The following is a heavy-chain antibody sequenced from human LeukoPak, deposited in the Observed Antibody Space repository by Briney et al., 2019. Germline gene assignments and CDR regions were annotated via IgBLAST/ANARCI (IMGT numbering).Heavy chain of an antibody. Sequence: KPSQTLSHTCTVAGGSISSGGYYWSWIRQHPGKGLEWIGYIYYSGSTYYNPSLKSRVTISVDTSKNQFSLKLSSVTAADTAVYYCARVLYYYDSSGTKTVTFDIWGQGTMVTVSS. CDR2: IYYSGST. D-gene: IGHD3-22*01. V-gene: IGHV4-31*03. J-gene: IGHJ3*02. CDR3: ARVLYYYDSSGTKTVTFDI. CDR1: GGSISSGGYY.